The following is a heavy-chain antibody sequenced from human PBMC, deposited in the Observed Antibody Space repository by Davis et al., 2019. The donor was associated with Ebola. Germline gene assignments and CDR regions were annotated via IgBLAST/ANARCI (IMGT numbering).Heavy chain of an antibody. D-gene: IGHD3-3*01. V-gene: IGHV3-7*03. CDR3: AKLNFRFWDF. Sequence: PGGSLRLSCSASGFTFSTYFMHWVRQAPGKGLEWVATVDRDGSQTSYVDSVKGRFSISRDNSKNTLYLQMNSLRAEDTAIYYCAKLNFRFWDFWGQGALVTVSS. J-gene: IGHJ4*02. CDR1: GFTFSTYF. CDR2: VDRDGSQT.